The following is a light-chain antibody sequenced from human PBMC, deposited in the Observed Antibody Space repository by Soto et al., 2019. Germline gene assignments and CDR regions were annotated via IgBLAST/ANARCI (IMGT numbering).Light chain of an antibody. CDR2: DVN. V-gene: IGLV2-14*01. CDR3: SSYTSSSVVI. J-gene: IGLJ2*01. Sequence: QSVLTQPASVSGSPGQSITLSCTGTSSDVGGYNYVSWYHQHPDKAPKLMIYDVNNRPSGVSNRFSASKSGNTASLTISGLQAEDEADYYCSSYTSSSVVIFGGGTKLTVL. CDR1: SSDVGGYNY.